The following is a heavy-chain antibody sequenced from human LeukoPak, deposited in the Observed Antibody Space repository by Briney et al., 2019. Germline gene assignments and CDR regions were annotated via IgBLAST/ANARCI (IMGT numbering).Heavy chain of an antibody. CDR1: GFTVSSNY. J-gene: IGHJ4*02. V-gene: IGHV3-23*01. Sequence: PGGSLRLSCAASGFTVSSNYMSWVRQAPGKGLEWVSVISGSGSGGSTYYADSVKGRFTISRDNSENTMYLQMNSLRAEDTAVYYCAKYSHDSSGSYDYWGQGTLVTVSS. CDR3: AKYSHDSSGSYDY. D-gene: IGHD3-22*01. CDR2: ISGSGSGGST.